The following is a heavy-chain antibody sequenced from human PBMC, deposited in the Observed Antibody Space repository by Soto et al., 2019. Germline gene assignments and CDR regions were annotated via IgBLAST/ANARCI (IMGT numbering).Heavy chain of an antibody. V-gene: IGHV4-31*03. CDR3: ARTYYDFWSGYNDY. D-gene: IGHD3-3*01. J-gene: IGHJ4*02. CDR2: IYSSDTT. Sequence: PSESRSLPGTVSGGSMPGAGYDWSCTCQNPWKGLEWIGYIYSSDTTYYNPSLKSRVTISVDKSKNQFSLKLSSVTAADTAVYYCARTYYDFWSGYNDYWGQGTLVTVSS. CDR1: GGSMPGAGYD.